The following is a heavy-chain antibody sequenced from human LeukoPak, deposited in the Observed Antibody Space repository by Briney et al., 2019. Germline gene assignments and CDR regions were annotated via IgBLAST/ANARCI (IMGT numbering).Heavy chain of an antibody. J-gene: IGHJ6*03. CDR1: GGSISSGSYY. CDR3: ARDRQELTNYYYYYMDV. V-gene: IGHV4-61*02. D-gene: IGHD1-26*01. CDR2: IYTSGST. Sequence: SETLSLTCTVSGGSISSGSYYWSWIRQPAGKGLEWIGRIYTSGSTNYNPSLKSRVTISVDTSKNQFSLKLSSVTAADTAVYYRARDRQELTNYYYYYMDVWGKGTTVTVSS.